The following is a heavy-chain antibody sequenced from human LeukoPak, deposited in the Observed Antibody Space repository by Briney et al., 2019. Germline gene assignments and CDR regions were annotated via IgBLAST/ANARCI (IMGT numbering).Heavy chain of an antibody. J-gene: IGHJ4*02. CDR2: IYYSGST. D-gene: IGHD5-18*01. CDR1: GGSISSGGYY. V-gene: IGHV4-31*03. CDR3: ARGRYSYGSLDY. Sequence: SETLSLTCTVSGGSISSGGYYWTWIRLHPGEGLEWIGYIYYSGSTYYSPSPKSRVTISVDTSKNQFSLKLSSVTAADTAVYYCARGRYSYGSLDYWGQGTLVTV.